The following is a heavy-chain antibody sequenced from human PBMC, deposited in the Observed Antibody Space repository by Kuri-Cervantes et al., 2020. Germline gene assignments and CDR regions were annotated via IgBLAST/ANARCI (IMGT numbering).Heavy chain of an antibody. CDR1: GCTFTSYG. V-gene: IGHV1-2*04. CDR3: ARADSSGWYGY. Sequence: ASVKVSCKASGCTFTSYGISWVRQAPGQGLEWMGWINPNSGGTNYAQKFQGWVTMTRDTSISTAYMELSSLRSEDTAVYYCARADSSGWYGYWGQGTLVTVSS. J-gene: IGHJ4*02. D-gene: IGHD6-19*01. CDR2: INPNSGGT.